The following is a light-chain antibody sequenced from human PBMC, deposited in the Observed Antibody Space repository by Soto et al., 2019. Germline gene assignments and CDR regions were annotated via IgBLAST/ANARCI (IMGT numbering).Light chain of an antibody. V-gene: IGLV2-23*02. CDR3: CSFTSSNTHV. CDR1: SSDFGNCNL. CDR2: EVN. Sequence: QSVLTQPASVSGSPGQSITISCTGTSSDFGNCNLVSWYQQHPGKVPKLILFEVNKRPSGVSGRFSGSKSGSTASLTISGLQAEDEADYYCCSFTSSNTHVFGTGTKVTVL. J-gene: IGLJ1*01.